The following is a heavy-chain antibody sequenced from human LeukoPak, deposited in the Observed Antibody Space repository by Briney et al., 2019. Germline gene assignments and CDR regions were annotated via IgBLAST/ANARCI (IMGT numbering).Heavy chain of an antibody. D-gene: IGHD5-24*01. V-gene: IGHV1-69*04. Sequence: SVKVSCKASGGTFSSYAISWVRQAPGQGLEWMGRIIPILGIANYARKFQGRVTITADKSTSTAYMELSSLRAEDTAVYYCAREVGGDGYNAIDYWGQGTLVTVS. CDR1: GGTFSSYA. J-gene: IGHJ4*02. CDR2: IIPILGIA. CDR3: AREVGGDGYNAIDY.